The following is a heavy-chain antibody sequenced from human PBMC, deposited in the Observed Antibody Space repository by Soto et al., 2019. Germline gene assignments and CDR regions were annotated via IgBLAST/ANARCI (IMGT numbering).Heavy chain of an antibody. CDR3: AKRWAVDSRYYYGMDV. CDR1: GFTFSSYG. J-gene: IGHJ6*02. Sequence: QVQLVESGGGVVQPGRSLRLSCAASGFTFSSYGMHWVRQAPGKGLEWVAVISYDGSNKYYADSVKGRFTISRDNFKNTLYLQMNSLRAEDTAVYYCAKRWAVDSRYYYGMDVWGQGTTVTVSS. CDR2: ISYDGSNK. V-gene: IGHV3-30*18. D-gene: IGHD5-12*01.